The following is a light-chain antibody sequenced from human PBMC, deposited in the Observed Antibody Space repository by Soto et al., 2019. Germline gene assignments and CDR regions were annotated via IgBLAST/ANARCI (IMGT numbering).Light chain of an antibody. CDR1: QTISTY. CDR3: QQSSGIPYT. V-gene: IGKV1-39*01. CDR2: AAS. Sequence: DIQMTQSPSSLSASVGDRVTITCRASQTISTYLNWYQQNPGKAPKLLIYAASILQSGVPSRFSGSGSGTDFTLNISSLQPEDFATYYCQQSSGIPYTFGQGTKLEIK. J-gene: IGKJ2*01.